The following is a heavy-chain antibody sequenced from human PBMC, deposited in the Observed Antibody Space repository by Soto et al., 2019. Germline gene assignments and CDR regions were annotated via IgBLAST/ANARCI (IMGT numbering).Heavy chain of an antibody. Sequence: GGSLRLSCAASGFTFSSYGMHWVRQAPGKGLEWVAVISYDGSNKYYADSVKGRFTISRDNSKNTLYLQMNSLRAEDTAVYYCAKDFRAYYGSGSYYLTDYWGQGTLVTVSS. CDR2: ISYDGSNK. D-gene: IGHD3-10*01. CDR1: GFTFSSYG. V-gene: IGHV3-30*18. CDR3: AKDFRAYYGSGSYYLTDY. J-gene: IGHJ4*02.